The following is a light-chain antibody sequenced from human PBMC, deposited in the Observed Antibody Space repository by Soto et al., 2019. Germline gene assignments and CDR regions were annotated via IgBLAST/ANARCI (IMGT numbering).Light chain of an antibody. CDR2: SAS. J-gene: IGKJ2*01. V-gene: IGKV4-1*01. CDR3: QQYESTPPT. Sequence: DIVMTQSPDSLAVSLGERATINCKSSQSVLYSSNNKNYLAWYQQRLGQPPKLLIYSASTRESGVPDRFSGSGSGKDFTLTITSLQAEDVAVYYCQQYESTPPTFGQGTKLEIK. CDR1: QSVLYSSNNKNY.